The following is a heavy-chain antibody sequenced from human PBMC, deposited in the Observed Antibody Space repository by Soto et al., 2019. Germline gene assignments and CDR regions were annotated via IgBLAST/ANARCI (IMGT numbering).Heavy chain of an antibody. J-gene: IGHJ4*02. CDR2: IWDDGSNK. Sequence: QVQLVESGGGVVQPGRSLRLSCAASGFTFSSYGMHWVRQAPGKGLEWVAVIWDDGSNKYYADSVKGRFPISRDNSPNPLYLQMNSLRAEDTAVYYCARDKYGDYIFDYWGQGTLVTVSS. D-gene: IGHD4-17*01. CDR1: GFTFSSYG. CDR3: ARDKYGDYIFDY. V-gene: IGHV3-33*01.